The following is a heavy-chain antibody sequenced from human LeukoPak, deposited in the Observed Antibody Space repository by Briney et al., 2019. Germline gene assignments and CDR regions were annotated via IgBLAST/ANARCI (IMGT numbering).Heavy chain of an antibody. J-gene: IGHJ5*02. Sequence: PGGSLRLSCAASGFTFTTYAMSWVRQPPGKGLEWVSGISGSGGSTYYADSVKGRFTISRDNSKNTLYLQMNRLRAEDTAVYYCAKTRYDFWSGLNWFDPWGQGTLVTVSS. CDR2: ISGSGGST. CDR1: GFTFTTYA. D-gene: IGHD3-3*01. V-gene: IGHV3-23*01. CDR3: AKTRYDFWSGLNWFDP.